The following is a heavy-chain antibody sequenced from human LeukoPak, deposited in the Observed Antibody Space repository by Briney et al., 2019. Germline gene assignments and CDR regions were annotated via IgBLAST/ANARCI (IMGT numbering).Heavy chain of an antibody. D-gene: IGHD5-18*01. Sequence: PGGSLRLSCAASGFTFSSYSMNWVRQAPGKGLEWVSSISSSSSYIYYEDSVKGRFTISRDNAKNSLYLQMNSLRAEDTAVYYCARETDTAMADDAFDIWGQGTMVTVSS. J-gene: IGHJ3*02. CDR2: ISSSSSYI. CDR3: ARETDTAMADDAFDI. CDR1: GFTFSSYS. V-gene: IGHV3-21*01.